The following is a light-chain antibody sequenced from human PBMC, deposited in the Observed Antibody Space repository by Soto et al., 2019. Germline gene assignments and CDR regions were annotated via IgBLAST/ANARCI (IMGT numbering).Light chain of an antibody. J-gene: IGKJ2*01. V-gene: IGKV2-30*01. CDR1: QSLVYSNGVTY. CDR2: KVS. Sequence: DVVMTQSPLSLPVTLGQPASISCRSSQSLVYSNGVTYLNWFQQRPGQSPRRLIHKVSNRVSGVPDRFSGSASGTDFTLKISRVEAEDVGVYYCMQGTHWPYTFGQGTKLEIK. CDR3: MQGTHWPYT.